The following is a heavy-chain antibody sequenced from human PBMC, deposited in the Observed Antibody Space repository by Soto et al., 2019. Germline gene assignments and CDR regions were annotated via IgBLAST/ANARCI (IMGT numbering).Heavy chain of an antibody. D-gene: IGHD5-18*01. J-gene: IGHJ4*02. V-gene: IGHV3-30*18. Sequence: PGGSLRLSCAASGFTFSSYGMHWVRQAPGKGLEWVAVISYDGSNKYYADSVKGRFTISRDNSKNTLYLQMNSLRAEDTAVYYCAKDQGYSYGITLDYWGQGTLVTVSS. CDR1: GFTFSSYG. CDR2: ISYDGSNK. CDR3: AKDQGYSYGITLDY.